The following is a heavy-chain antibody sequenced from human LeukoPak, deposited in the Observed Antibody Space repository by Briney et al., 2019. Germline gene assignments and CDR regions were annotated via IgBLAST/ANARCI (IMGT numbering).Heavy chain of an antibody. CDR1: GYTFTNYA. J-gene: IGHJ5*02. D-gene: IGHD3-22*01. Sequence: ASVKVSCKALGYTFTNYAITWVRQAPGQGLEWMGWISGYNGNTKYAQNLQGRVTMTTDTFTSTAYMELRSLRSDDTAVYYCARQITMIAQNWFDPWGQGTLVTVSS. V-gene: IGHV1-18*01. CDR3: ARQITMIAQNWFDP. CDR2: ISGYNGNT.